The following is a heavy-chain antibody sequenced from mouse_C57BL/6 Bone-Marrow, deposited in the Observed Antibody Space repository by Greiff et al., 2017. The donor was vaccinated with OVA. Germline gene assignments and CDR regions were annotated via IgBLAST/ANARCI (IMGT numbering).Heavy chain of an antibody. D-gene: IGHD2-12*01. CDR2: IRSKSNNYAT. J-gene: IGHJ1*03. Sequence: EVQGVESGGGLVQPKGSLKLSCAASGFSFNTYAMNWVRQAPGKGLEWVARIRSKSNNYATYYADSVKDRFTISRDDSESMLYLQMNNLKTEATAMYSCVKGDPYYSPHRYFDVWGTGTTVTVSS. CDR3: VKGDPYYSPHRYFDV. CDR1: GFSFNTYA. V-gene: IGHV10-1*01.